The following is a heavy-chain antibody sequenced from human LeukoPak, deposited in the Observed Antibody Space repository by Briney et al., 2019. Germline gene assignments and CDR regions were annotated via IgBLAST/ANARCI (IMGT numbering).Heavy chain of an antibody. J-gene: IGHJ5*02. CDR2: VSSSSSYI. CDR1: GFTFSSSA. CDR3: AKVSDYYGSGSYRSPHWFDP. V-gene: IGHV3-21*04. Sequence: GGSLRLSCAASGFTFSSSAMNWVRQAPGKGLEWVSSVSSSSSYIYYADSVKGRFTISRDNAKNSLYLQMNSLRAGDTAVYYCAKVSDYYGSGSYRSPHWFDPWGQGTLVTVSS. D-gene: IGHD3-10*01.